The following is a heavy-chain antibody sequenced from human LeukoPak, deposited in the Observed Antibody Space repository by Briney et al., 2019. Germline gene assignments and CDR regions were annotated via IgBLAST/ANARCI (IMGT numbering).Heavy chain of an antibody. CDR3: ARDPRSFYYFDY. CDR1: GFTFSSYA. J-gene: IGHJ4*02. V-gene: IGHV3-23*01. CDR2: ISGSGGST. Sequence: PGGSLRLSCAASGFTFSSYAMSWVRQAPGKGLGWVSAISGSGGSTYYADSVKGRFTISRDNSKNTLYLQMNSLRAEDTAVYYCARDPRSFYYFDYWGQGTLVTVSS. D-gene: IGHD2/OR15-2a*01.